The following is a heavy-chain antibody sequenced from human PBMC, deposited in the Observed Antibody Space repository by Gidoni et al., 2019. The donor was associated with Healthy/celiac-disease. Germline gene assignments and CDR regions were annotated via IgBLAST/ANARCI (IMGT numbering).Heavy chain of an antibody. CDR2: IIPIVGTA. J-gene: IGHJ4*02. V-gene: IGHV1-69*06. Sequence: QVQLVQSGAEVKTPGSSVTVSCKASGATFSSYAISWVRQAPGQGLEWMGGIIPIVGTANYAQKFQGRVTITADKSTSTAYMELSSLRSEDTAVYYCARGPTDDYDSSGYYHFFDYWGQGTLVTVSS. CDR3: ARGPTDDYDSSGYYHFFDY. CDR1: GATFSSYA. D-gene: IGHD3-22*01.